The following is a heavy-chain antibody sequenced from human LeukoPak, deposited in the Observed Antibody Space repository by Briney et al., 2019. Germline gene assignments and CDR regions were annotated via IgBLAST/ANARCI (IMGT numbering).Heavy chain of an antibody. CDR3: ARDRNYYGSGSIAYHDAFDI. CDR2: ISSSSSYI. J-gene: IGHJ3*02. V-gene: IGHV3-21*01. Sequence: GGSLRLSCAASGFTFSSYSMNWVRQAPGKGLEWVSSISSSSSYIYYADSVKGRFTISRDNAKNSLYLQMNSLRAEDTAVYYCARDRNYYGSGSIAYHDAFDIWGQGTMVTVSS. CDR1: GFTFSSYS. D-gene: IGHD3-10*01.